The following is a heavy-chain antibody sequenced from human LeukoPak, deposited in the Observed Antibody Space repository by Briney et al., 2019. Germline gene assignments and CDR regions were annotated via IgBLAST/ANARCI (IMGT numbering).Heavy chain of an antibody. J-gene: IGHJ4*02. CDR2: ISYDGSNK. CDR3: AKDFGYGDCFDY. CDR1: GFTFSSYG. Sequence: PGGSLRLSCAASGFTFSSYGMHWVRQAPGKGLEWVAVISYDGSNKYYADSARGRFTISRDNSKNTLFLQMNSLRTEDTAVYYCAKDFGYGDCFDYWGQGTVVTVSS. D-gene: IGHD4-17*01. V-gene: IGHV3-30*18.